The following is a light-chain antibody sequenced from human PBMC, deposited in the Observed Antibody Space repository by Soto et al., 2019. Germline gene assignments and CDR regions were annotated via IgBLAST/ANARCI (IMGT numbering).Light chain of an antibody. V-gene: IGKV1-9*01. CDR1: QGISSY. CDR2: AAS. J-gene: IGKJ4*01. Sequence: DIQMTQIPCTLLASVGDKATPLRRASQGISSYLAWYQQKPGKAPKLLIYAASTLQSGVPSRFSGSGSGTDFTLTISSLQPEDFATYYCQQLNSYLTFGGGTKVDIK. CDR3: QQLNSYLT.